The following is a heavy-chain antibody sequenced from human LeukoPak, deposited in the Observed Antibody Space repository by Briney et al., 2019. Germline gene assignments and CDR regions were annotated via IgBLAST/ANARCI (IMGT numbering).Heavy chain of an antibody. CDR1: GFTVSSNY. V-gene: IGHV3-53*01. CDR2: IYSGGST. D-gene: IGHD3-22*01. CDR3: AKDLSSRDYDSSGYYPARFDP. Sequence: GGSLRLSCAASGFTVSSNYMSWVRQAPGKGLEWVSVIYSGGSTYYADSVKGRFTISRDNSKNTLYLQMNSLRAEDTAVYYCAKDLSSRDYDSSGYYPARFDPWGQGTLVTVSS. J-gene: IGHJ5*02.